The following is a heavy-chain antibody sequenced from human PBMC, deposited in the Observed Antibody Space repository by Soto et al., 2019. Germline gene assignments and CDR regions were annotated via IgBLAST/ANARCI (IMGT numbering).Heavy chain of an antibody. CDR3: ARSPVGRVATPFDI. CDR2: ISSSGSTI. Sequence: QVQLVESGGGLFKPGGSLRLSCAASGFTFRAYNMRWIRQAPAKGLEWVSYISSSGSTIYYADSVKGRFTISRDNAKNSLYLQMNSLRAEDTAVYYCARSPVGRVATPFDIWGQGTMVTVSS. V-gene: IGHV3-11*01. D-gene: IGHD5-12*01. CDR1: GFTFRAYN. J-gene: IGHJ3*02.